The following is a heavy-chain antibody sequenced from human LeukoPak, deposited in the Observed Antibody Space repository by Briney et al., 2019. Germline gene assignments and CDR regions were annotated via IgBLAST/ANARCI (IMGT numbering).Heavy chain of an antibody. CDR2: IRSKIYGGTT. Sequence: GESLRLSCTASGFTFGDYGVSWFRQAPGKGPEWVGFIRSKIYGGTTEYAASLKGRFTISRDDSKSIAYLQMNSLKIGDTGMYYCTSDYGDYLGGQGTLVTVPS. V-gene: IGHV3-49*03. D-gene: IGHD4-17*01. CDR1: GFTFGDYG. CDR3: TSDYGDYL. J-gene: IGHJ4*02.